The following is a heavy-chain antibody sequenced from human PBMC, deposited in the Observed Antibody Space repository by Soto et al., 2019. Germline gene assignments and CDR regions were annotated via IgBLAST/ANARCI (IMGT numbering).Heavy chain of an antibody. V-gene: IGHV3-53*01. CDR1: GFTVSNNH. CDR2: VHGGGST. Sequence: VPLVESGGGLIQPGGSLRLSCAASGFTVSNNHMTWVRQAAGQGLELVSFVHGGGSTSYADSVKGRFTISRDNSKNTLYLQMDSLRAEDTAIDYCAGRLTTAASLDYWGRGTLVTVSS. CDR3: AGRLTTAASLDY. D-gene: IGHD3-16*01. J-gene: IGHJ4*02.